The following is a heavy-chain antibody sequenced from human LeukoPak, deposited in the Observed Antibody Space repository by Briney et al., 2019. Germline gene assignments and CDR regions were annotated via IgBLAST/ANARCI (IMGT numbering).Heavy chain of an antibody. Sequence: PSETLSLTCTVSGYSISSGYYWGWIRQPPGKGLEWIGSIYHSGSTYYNPSLKSRVTISVDTSKNQFSLKLSSVTAADTAVYYCARVSDWENDYYDSSGYYYFDYWGQGTLVTVSS. V-gene: IGHV4-38-2*02. CDR2: IYHSGST. J-gene: IGHJ4*02. CDR1: GYSISSGYY. CDR3: ARVSDWENDYYDSSGYYYFDY. D-gene: IGHD3-22*01.